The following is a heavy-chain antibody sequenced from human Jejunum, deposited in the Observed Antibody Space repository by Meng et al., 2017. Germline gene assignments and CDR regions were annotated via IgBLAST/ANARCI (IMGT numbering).Heavy chain of an antibody. Sequence: QVQLQEPGPGLVKPSGTLSPTCAVSGGYINKENWWSWVRKSPERGLEWIGEIYNGGNTNYNPSLNRRVTMSVDEPTNQMSLKLTSVTAADTAVYYCVRGEFAMLARFDFWGQGILVTVSS. CDR2: IYNGGNT. J-gene: IGHJ4*02. V-gene: IGHV4-4*02. CDR1: GGYINKENW. CDR3: VRGEFAMLARFDF. D-gene: IGHD2-2*01.